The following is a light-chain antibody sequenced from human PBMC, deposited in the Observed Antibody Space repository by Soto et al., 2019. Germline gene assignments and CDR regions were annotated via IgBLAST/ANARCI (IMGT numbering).Light chain of an antibody. CDR3: QQYGSAPPYT. V-gene: IGKV3-20*01. CDR2: GAS. CDR1: QSVSSSY. J-gene: IGKJ2*01. Sequence: EIVLTQSPGTLSLSPGERATLSCRASQSVSSSYLAWYQQKPGQAPRLLIYGASCRATGIPDRFSGSGSGTDVTITISRLEPEDFAVYYCQQYGSAPPYTFGQGTKLEIK.